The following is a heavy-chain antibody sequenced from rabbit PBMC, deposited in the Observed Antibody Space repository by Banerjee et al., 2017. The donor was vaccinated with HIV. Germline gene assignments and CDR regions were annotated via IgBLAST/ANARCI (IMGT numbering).Heavy chain of an antibody. CDR2: IDISSGST. D-gene: IGHD1-1*01. CDR3: ARGSAYRFKL. Sequence: QEQLVESGGDLVKPEGSLTLTCTASGFSFSSRYWICWVRQAPGKRSEWIACIDISSGSTWYASWAKGRFTISKASSTTVTLQMTSLTAADTATYFCARGSAYRFKLWGPGTLVTVS. V-gene: IGHV1S45*01. CDR1: GFSFSSRYW. J-gene: IGHJ4*01.